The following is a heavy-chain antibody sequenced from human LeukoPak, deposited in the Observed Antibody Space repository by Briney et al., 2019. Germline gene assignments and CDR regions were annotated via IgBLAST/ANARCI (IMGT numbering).Heavy chain of an antibody. V-gene: IGHV2-70*11. Sequence: SGPTLVNPTQTLTLTCTFSGFSLSTNGMCVSWIRQPPGKALEWVARIDWDDDKYFRTSLETRLTISKDTSKNQVVLTMTNMDPVDTATYYCARGRGYFYDSSGYYTFDYWGRGTLVTVSS. CDR1: GFSLSTNGMC. CDR2: IDWDDDK. J-gene: IGHJ4*02. CDR3: ARGRGYFYDSSGYYTFDY. D-gene: IGHD3-22*01.